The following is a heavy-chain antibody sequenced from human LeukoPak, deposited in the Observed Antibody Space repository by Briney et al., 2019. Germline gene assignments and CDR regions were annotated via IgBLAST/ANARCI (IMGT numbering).Heavy chain of an antibody. Sequence: PSETLSLTCTVFGGSISSGSYYWSWIRQPAGKGLEWIGRVYTSGSTNHNPSLKSRVTISVDTSKNQFSLKLSSVTAADTAVYYCARPSLQYSGYGIYRRWFDPWGQGTLVTVSS. V-gene: IGHV4-61*02. CDR1: GGSISSGSYY. CDR2: VYTSGST. CDR3: ARPSLQYSGYGIYRRWFDP. D-gene: IGHD5-12*01. J-gene: IGHJ5*02.